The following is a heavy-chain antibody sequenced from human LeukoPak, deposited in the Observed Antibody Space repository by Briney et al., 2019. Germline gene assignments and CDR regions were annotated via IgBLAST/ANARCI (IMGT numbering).Heavy chain of an antibody. J-gene: IGHJ4*02. Sequence: SVKVSCKASGGTFSSYAISWVRQASGQGLEWMGRIIPILDIPNYAQKFQGRVTITADKSTSTAYMELSSLRSEDTAVYYCARQIVGATFGSLDYWGQGTLVTVSS. CDR3: ARQIVGATFGSLDY. CDR2: IIPILDIP. CDR1: GGTFSSYA. V-gene: IGHV1-69*04. D-gene: IGHD1-26*01.